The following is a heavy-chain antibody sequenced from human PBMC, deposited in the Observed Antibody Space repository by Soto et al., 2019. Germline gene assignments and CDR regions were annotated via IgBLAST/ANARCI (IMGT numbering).Heavy chain of an antibody. Sequence: QLQLQESGSGLVKPSQTLSLTCAVSGGSISSGGYSWSWIRQPPGKGLEWIGYIYHSGSTYYNPSLKSRVTISVDRAKNQFSLKLSSVTAADTAVYYCARRRGFPYYYGRDVWGQGTTVTVSS. J-gene: IGHJ6*02. CDR3: ARRRGFPYYYGRDV. V-gene: IGHV4-30-2*01. CDR2: IYHSGST. D-gene: IGHD5-12*01. CDR1: GGSISSGGYS.